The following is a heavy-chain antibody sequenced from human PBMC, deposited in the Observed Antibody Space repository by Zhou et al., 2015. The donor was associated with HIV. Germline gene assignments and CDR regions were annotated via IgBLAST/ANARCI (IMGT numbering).Heavy chain of an antibody. J-gene: IGHJ6*03. CDR1: GFPFSSFA. CDR3: AKMRGMVHYNYLMDV. D-gene: IGHD2-8*01. Sequence: EVQLLESGGGLVQPGGSLKVSCAASGFPFSSFAMSWVRQAPGKGLEWLSSVYGGGNGPYYADSVKGRFTISRDNSNNMLFMQMNSLRVEDTAVYYCAKMRGMVHYNYLMDVWGKGTTVIVSS. CDR2: VYGGGNGP. V-gene: IGHV3-23*03.